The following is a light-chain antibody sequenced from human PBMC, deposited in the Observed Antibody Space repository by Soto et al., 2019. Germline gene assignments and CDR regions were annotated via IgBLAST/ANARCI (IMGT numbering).Light chain of an antibody. CDR3: SSYTTSSTQV. CDR2: EVS. CDR1: SSDIGTYNY. V-gene: IGLV2-14*01. Sequence: QSALTQPASVSGSPGQSITISCTGTSSDIGTYNYVSWYQQHPVKVPKLMIYEVSNRTSGVSNRCSGSKSGNTASLASSGLQAEDEADYYCSSYTTSSTQVFGGGTKLT. J-gene: IGLJ3*02.